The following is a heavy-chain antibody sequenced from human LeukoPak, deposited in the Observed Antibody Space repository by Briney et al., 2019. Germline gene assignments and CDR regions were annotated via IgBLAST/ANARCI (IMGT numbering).Heavy chain of an antibody. CDR3: AGERGEEYSSGWYKRNYFDN. V-gene: IGHV4-39*07. CDR1: GGSVSTSYY. J-gene: IGHJ4*02. Sequence: SETLSLTCTVSGGSVSTSYYWAWIRQPPGKGLEWIASGDYSGGTYYNPSLESRVAISADMSKNQFSLKLTSVTGADTAVYYCAGERGEEYSSGWYKRNYFDNWGQGIRVTVSS. D-gene: IGHD6-19*01. CDR2: GDYSGGT.